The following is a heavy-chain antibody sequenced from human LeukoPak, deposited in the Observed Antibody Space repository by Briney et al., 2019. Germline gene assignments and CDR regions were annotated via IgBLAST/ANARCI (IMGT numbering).Heavy chain of an antibody. D-gene: IGHD1-26*01. Sequence: ASVKVSCKASGGTFSSYAISWVRQALGQGLEWMGGIIPIFGTANYAQKFQGRVTITADESTSTAYMELSSLRSEDTAVYYCANGRDSVYYFDYWGQGTLVTVSS. J-gene: IGHJ4*02. CDR2: IIPIFGTA. CDR1: GGTFSSYA. V-gene: IGHV1-69*13. CDR3: ANGRDSVYYFDY.